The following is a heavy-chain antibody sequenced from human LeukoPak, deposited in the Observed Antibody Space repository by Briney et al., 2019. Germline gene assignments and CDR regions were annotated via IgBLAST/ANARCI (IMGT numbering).Heavy chain of an antibody. D-gene: IGHD3-10*01. CDR1: GGFFSRYY. J-gene: IGHJ5*02. Sequence: SETLSLTCAVCGGFFSRYYWSWIRQPPGKGLEWIGEINHSGSTNYNTYLKSRVTISVDTSKNQFSLKLSSVTAADTAVYYCAGYYGAGSYYGWFDPWGQGTLVTVSS. V-gene: IGHV4-34*01. CDR2: INHSGST. CDR3: AGYYGAGSYYGWFDP.